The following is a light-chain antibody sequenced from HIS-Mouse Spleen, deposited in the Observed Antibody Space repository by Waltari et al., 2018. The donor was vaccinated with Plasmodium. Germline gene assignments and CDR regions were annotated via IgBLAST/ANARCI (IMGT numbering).Light chain of an antibody. V-gene: IGLV1-51*01. Sequence: QSLLTQPPSVSAAPGQKVTIPCSGSSSTIGHTYASSYQQLPGTAPKLLIHDNNKRPSGIPDRVSGSKSGTSATLGITGLQTGDEADYYCGTWDSSLSAGVFGGGTKLTVL. CDR1: SSTIGHTY. CDR3: GTWDSSLSAGV. CDR2: DNN. J-gene: IGLJ3*02.